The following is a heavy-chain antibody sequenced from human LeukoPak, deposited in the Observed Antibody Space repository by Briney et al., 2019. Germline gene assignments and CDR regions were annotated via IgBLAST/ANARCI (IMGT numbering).Heavy chain of an antibody. CDR2: IYYSGST. D-gene: IGHD3-22*01. CDR3: ARDRSYYDSSAFDY. Sequence: SETLSLTCAVSGGSISSGGYSWSWIRQPPGKGLEWIGSIYYSGSTYYNPSLKSRVTISVDTSKYQFSLKLSSVTAADTAVYYCARDRSYYDSSAFDYWGQGTLVTVSS. J-gene: IGHJ4*02. CDR1: GGSISSGGYS. V-gene: IGHV4-39*07.